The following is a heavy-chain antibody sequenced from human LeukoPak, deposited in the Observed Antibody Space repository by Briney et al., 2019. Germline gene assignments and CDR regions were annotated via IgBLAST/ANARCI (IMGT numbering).Heavy chain of an antibody. Sequence: PGRSLRLSCAASGFTFSSYGMHWVRQAPGKGLEWVSSISSSSSYIYYADSVKGRFTISRDNAKNSLYLQMNSLRAEDTAVYYCARLGVAGFRRGGWFDPWGQGTLVTVSS. CDR3: ARLGVAGFRRGGWFDP. CDR2: ISSSSSYI. V-gene: IGHV3-21*01. D-gene: IGHD6-19*01. CDR1: GFTFSSYG. J-gene: IGHJ5*02.